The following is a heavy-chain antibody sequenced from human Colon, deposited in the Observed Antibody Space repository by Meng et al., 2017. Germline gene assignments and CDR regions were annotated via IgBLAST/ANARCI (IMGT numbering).Heavy chain of an antibody. J-gene: IGHJ4*02. V-gene: IGHV4-59*01. D-gene: IGHD5-24*01. Sequence: QWKRHGSGPGLGKPLETLSVNCTVSGGSINNYYWSWIRQSPGKGLEWIGYIYYSGSTNYNPSLKSRVTISVDTSKNQFSLKLRSVTSADTAVYYCARGGAWLQSFDYWGQGTLVTVSS. CDR2: IYYSGST. CDR1: GGSINNYY. CDR3: ARGGAWLQSFDY.